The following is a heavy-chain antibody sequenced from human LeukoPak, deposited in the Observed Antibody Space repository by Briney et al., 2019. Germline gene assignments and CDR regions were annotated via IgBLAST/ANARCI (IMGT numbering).Heavy chain of an antibody. CDR1: GYTFTDYY. CDR3: ATGNPRIMIFGVGS. D-gene: IGHD3-3*01. CDR2: VDPEDGET. V-gene: IGHV1-69-2*01. J-gene: IGHJ4*02. Sequence: ASVKISCKVSGYTFTDYYMHWVQQAPGKGLEWMGLVDPEDGETIYAEKFQGRVTITAETSTDTAYMELSSLRSEDTAVYYCATGNPRIMIFGVGSWGQGDLVTVSS.